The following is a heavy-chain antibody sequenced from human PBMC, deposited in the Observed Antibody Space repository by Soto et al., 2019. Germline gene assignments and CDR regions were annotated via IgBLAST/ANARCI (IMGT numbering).Heavy chain of an antibody. CDR2: IYYSGST. D-gene: IGHD1-1*01. CDR1: GGSISSGGSY. CDR3: ARVKGGATAY. V-gene: IGHV4-31*03. J-gene: IGHJ4*02. Sequence: QVQLQESGPGLVKPSQTLSLTCSVSGGSISSGGSYWSWIRHHPGKGLEWIAYIYYSGSTYYNPSPKRRVTISVDTSKNQFSLKLSSVTAADTAVYYWARVKGGATAYWGQGTLVTVSS.